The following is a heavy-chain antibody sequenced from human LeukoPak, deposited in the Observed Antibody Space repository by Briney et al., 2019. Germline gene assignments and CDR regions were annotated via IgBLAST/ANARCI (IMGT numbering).Heavy chain of an antibody. CDR3: AKDPVGYSSSWYFDY. CDR1: GFTFSSYG. CDR2: IRYDGSNK. Sequence: GGSLRLSCAASGFTFSSYGMHWVRQAPGKGLEGVAFIRYDGSNKYYADSVKGRFTISRDNSKNTLYLQMNSLRAEDTAVYYCAKDPVGYSSSWYFDYWGQGTLLTVSS. V-gene: IGHV3-30*02. J-gene: IGHJ4*02. D-gene: IGHD6-13*01.